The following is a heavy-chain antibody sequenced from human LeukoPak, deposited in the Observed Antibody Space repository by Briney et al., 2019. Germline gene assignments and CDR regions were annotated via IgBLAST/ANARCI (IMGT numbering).Heavy chain of an antibody. CDR1: GGSFSGHY. CDR2: INHRGST. J-gene: IGHJ4*02. Sequence: SETLSLICTVFGGSFSGHYWSWIRQSPGKGLEWMGEINHRGSTNSNPSLKSRLIISVDTSKNQVSLRLSSVTAADTAIYYCARIKSGSDSIPHFDLWGRGSLVTVSS. V-gene: IGHV4-34*01. D-gene: IGHD5-12*01. CDR3: ARIKSGSDSIPHFDL.